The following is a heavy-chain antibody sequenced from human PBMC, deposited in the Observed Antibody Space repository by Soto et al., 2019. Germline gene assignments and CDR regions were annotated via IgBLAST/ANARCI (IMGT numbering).Heavy chain of an antibody. CDR3: ARSYGSGYRAFDY. Sequence: QVQLVQSGAEVKRPGSSVKVSCKASGDTFTFYSINWVRQAPGLGLEWMGRINPILSMSNYAQRFQGRVTMTADKSTSTAYMELSSLRSEDTAIYYGARSYGSGYRAFDYWGQGALVTVSS. V-gene: IGHV1-69*02. CDR1: GDTFTFYS. J-gene: IGHJ4*02. D-gene: IGHD3-10*01. CDR2: INPILSMS.